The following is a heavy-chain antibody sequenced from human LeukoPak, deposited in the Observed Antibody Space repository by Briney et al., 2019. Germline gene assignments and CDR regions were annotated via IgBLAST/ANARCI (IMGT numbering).Heavy chain of an antibody. CDR3: ARLRRNSDRSDFFYYYDH. D-gene: IGHD3-22*01. CDR2: VNTVSSYI. J-gene: IGHJ4*02. V-gene: IGHV3-21*01. Sequence: PGGSLRLSCAASGFTFSDYSMNWVRQVPGKGLEGVASVNTVSSYIYYADSMRGRFTISRDNAKNSLFLQMNSLRAEDTAVYYCARLRRNSDRSDFFYYYDHWGQGTLVTVSS. CDR1: GFTFSDYS.